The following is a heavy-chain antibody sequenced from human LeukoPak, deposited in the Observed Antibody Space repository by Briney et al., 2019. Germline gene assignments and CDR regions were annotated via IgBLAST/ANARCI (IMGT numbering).Heavy chain of an antibody. Sequence: GGSLRLSCAASGFTFSSYSMNWVRQAPGKGLEWVSYISSSSSTIYYADSVKGRFTISRDNAKNSLYLQMNSLRDEDTAVYYCARDLIAAAGWLGAAMDVWGQGTTVTVSS. D-gene: IGHD6-13*01. J-gene: IGHJ6*02. CDR1: GFTFSSYS. CDR3: ARDLIAAAGWLGAAMDV. CDR2: ISSSSSTI. V-gene: IGHV3-48*02.